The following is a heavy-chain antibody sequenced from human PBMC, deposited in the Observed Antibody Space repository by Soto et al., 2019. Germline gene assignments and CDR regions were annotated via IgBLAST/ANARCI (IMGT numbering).Heavy chain of an antibody. V-gene: IGHV3-30-3*01. CDR3: AGLKLTGDVGYYYYGMDV. CDR2: ISYDGSNK. J-gene: IGHJ6*02. CDR1: GFTFSSYA. D-gene: IGHD7-27*01. Sequence: PGGSLRLSCAASGFTFSSYAMHWVRQAPGKGLEWVAVISYDGSNKYYADSVKGRFTISRDNSKNTLYLQMNSLRAEDTAVYYCAGLKLTGDVGYYYYGMDVWGQGTTVTVSS.